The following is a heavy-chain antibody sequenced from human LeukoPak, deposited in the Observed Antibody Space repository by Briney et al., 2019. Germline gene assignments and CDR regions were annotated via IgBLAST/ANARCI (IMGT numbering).Heavy chain of an antibody. Sequence: RGESLKISCKGSGYSFTTYWIGWVRQMPGKGLEWMGIIYPADSDTRYSPSFQGQVTISADKSFSTAYLQWSSLKASDTAMYYCARSRTTISRYHFDYWGQGTLVTVSS. CDR1: GYSFTTYW. CDR2: IYPADSDT. V-gene: IGHV5-51*01. D-gene: IGHD6-25*01. J-gene: IGHJ4*02. CDR3: ARSRTTISRYHFDY.